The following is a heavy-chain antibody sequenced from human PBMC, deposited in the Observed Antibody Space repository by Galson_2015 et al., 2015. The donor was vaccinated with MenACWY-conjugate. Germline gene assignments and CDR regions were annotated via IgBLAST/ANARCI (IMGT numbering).Heavy chain of an antibody. CDR3: GKDKVTDTAVVIDP. CDR1: GFTFNNYA. Sequence: SLRLSCAASGFTFNNYAMNWLGQAPGKGLEWLSVISDRGTYTAYADSVKGRFAISRDNSKDTVFLQMSSLAVEDTAVYFCGKDKVTDTAVVIDPWGQGALVSVSS. D-gene: IGHD5-18*01. J-gene: IGHJ5*02. V-gene: IGHV3-23*01. CDR2: ISDRGTYT.